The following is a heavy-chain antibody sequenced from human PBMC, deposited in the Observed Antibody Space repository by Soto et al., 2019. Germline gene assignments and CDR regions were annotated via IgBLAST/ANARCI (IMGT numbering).Heavy chain of an antibody. CDR2: FDPEDGET. J-gene: IGHJ4*02. CDR1: GYTLTELS. D-gene: IGHD3-22*01. CDR3: ATNYYDSSGYYPYFDY. Sequence: ASVKVSCKVSGYTLTELSMHWVRQAPGKGLEWMGGFDPEDGETIYAQKFQGRVTMTEDTSTDTAYMELSSLRSEDTAVYYCATNYYDSSGYYPYFDYWGQGTLVTVSS. V-gene: IGHV1-24*01.